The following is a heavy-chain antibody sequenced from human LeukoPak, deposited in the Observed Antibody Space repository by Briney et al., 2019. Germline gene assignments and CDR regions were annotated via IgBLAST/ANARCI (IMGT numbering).Heavy chain of an antibody. V-gene: IGHV3-33*06. J-gene: IGHJ4*02. CDR2: IWYDGSNK. Sequence: PGRSLRLSCAASGFTFSRYGMHWVRQAPGKGLEWVAVIWYDGSNKYYADSVKGRFTISRDNTKNTLYLQMNSLRAEDTAVYYCAKGTPTDYWGQGTLVTVSS. D-gene: IGHD4-23*01. CDR1: GFTFSRYG. CDR3: AKGTPTDY.